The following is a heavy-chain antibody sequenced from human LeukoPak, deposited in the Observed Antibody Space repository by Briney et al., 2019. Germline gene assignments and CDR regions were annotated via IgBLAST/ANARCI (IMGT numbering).Heavy chain of an antibody. CDR1: VFTFSNYA. D-gene: IGHD2-21*01. V-gene: IGHV3-48*02. Sequence: PGGSLRLSCEASVFTFSNYAMNWVRQAPGKGLEWVSHIYISSSSNLISYADSVKGRFTISRDNAQNSLYLQMNGLRDEDTAVYYCVRDRAYSFDYWGQGILVTVSS. CDR2: ISSSSNLI. J-gene: IGHJ4*02. CDR3: VRDRAYSFDY.